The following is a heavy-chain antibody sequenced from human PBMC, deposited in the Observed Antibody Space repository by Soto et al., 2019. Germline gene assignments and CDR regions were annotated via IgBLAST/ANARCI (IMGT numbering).Heavy chain of an antibody. V-gene: IGHV1-2*04. CDR2: INPNSGGT. D-gene: IGHD4-17*01. CDR1: GYTFTGYY. J-gene: IGHJ6*02. Sequence: ASVKVSCKASGYTFTGYYMHWVRQAPGQGLEWMGWINPNSGGTNYAQKFQGWVTMTRDTSISTAYMELSRLRSDDTAVYYCAREIYGDTGDYYYGMDVWSQGTTVTVSS. CDR3: AREIYGDTGDYYYGMDV.